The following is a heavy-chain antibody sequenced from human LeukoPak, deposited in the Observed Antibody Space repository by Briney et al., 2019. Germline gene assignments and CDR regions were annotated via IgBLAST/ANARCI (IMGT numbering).Heavy chain of an antibody. Sequence: SETLSLTCTVSGGSISSYYWSWIRQPPGKGLEWIGYIYYSGSTNYNPSLKSRVTISVDTSKNQFSLKLSSVTAADTAVYYCARVNTYGSGSYYSPSNWFDPWGQGTLVTVSS. J-gene: IGHJ5*02. CDR1: GGSISSYY. D-gene: IGHD3-10*01. CDR2: IYYSGST. V-gene: IGHV4-59*01. CDR3: ARVNTYGSGSYYSPSNWFDP.